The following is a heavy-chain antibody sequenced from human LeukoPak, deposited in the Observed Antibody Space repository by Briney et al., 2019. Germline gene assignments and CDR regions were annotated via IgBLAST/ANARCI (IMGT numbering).Heavy chain of an antibody. Sequence: GESLKISCKGSGYSFTSYWIGWVRQMPGKGLEWMGIIYPGDSDTRYSPSFQGQVTISADKSISTAYLQWSSLKASDTAMYYCARWDAGYCTNGVCQQNYYYYMDVWGKGTTVTVSS. CDR2: IYPGDSDT. CDR1: GYSFTSYW. J-gene: IGHJ6*03. CDR3: ARWDAGYCTNGVCQQNYYYYMDV. V-gene: IGHV5-51*01. D-gene: IGHD2-8*01.